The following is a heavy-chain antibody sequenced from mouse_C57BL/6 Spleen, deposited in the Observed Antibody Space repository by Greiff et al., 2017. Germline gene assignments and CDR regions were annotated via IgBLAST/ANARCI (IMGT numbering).Heavy chain of an antibody. Sequence: EVQLVESGGDLVKPGGSLKLSCAASGFTFSSYGMSWVRQTPDKRLEWVATISSGGSYTYYPDSVKGRFTISRDNAKNTLYLQMSSLKSEDTAMYYCARHEDYYAMDYWGQGTSVTVSS. CDR2: ISSGGSYT. J-gene: IGHJ4*01. V-gene: IGHV5-6*01. CDR1: GFTFSSYG. CDR3: ARHEDYYAMDY.